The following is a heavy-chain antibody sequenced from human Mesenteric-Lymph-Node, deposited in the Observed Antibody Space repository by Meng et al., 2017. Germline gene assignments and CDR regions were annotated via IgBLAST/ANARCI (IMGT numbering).Heavy chain of an antibody. D-gene: IGHD2-15*01. V-gene: IGHV1-69*05. CDR1: GGTFSNYA. J-gene: IGHJ6*02. Sequence: SVKVSCKASGGTFSNYAISWVRQAPGQGLEWLGGIIPGLGTPHYAQRFQGRVTITTDESTTTAYMELSSLRSEDTALYYCAIGYCTGGSCFSSLPYHYGLDVWGQGTTVTVSS. CDR2: IIPGLGTP. CDR3: AIGYCTGGSCFSSLPYHYGLDV.